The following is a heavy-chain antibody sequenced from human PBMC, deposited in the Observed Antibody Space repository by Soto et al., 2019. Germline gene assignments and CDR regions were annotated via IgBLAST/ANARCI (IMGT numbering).Heavy chain of an antibody. CDR2: IYHSGSN. CDR3: ARRLYYDSSGFEGGGMDV. Sequence: SETLSLTCAVSGGSINSGGYSWSWIRQPPGKGLEWIGYIYHSGSNYYNPSLKSRVTISVDRSKNQFSLKLSSVTAADTAVYYCARRLYYDSSGFEGGGMDVWGQGTTVT. D-gene: IGHD3-22*01. CDR1: GGSINSGGYS. J-gene: IGHJ6*02. V-gene: IGHV4-30-2*01.